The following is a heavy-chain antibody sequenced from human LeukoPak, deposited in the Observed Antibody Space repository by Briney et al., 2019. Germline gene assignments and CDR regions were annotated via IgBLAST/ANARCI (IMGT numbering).Heavy chain of an antibody. D-gene: IGHD3-10*01. CDR3: ASLMARGVIWIDY. J-gene: IGHJ4*02. CDR2: IKSKTDGGTT. Sequence: GGSLRLSCAASGFTFGNAWMNWVRQAPGKGLEWVGRIKSKTDGGTTDYAAPVKGRFTISRDDSKNTLYLQMNSLKTEDTAVYYCASLMARGVIWIDYWGQGTLVTVSS. CDR1: GFTFGNAW. V-gene: IGHV3-15*07.